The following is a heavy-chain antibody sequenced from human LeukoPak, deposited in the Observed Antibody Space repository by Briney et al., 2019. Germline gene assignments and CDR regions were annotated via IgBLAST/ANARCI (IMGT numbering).Heavy chain of an antibody. V-gene: IGHV3-74*01. D-gene: IGHD5-24*01. Sequence: GGSLRLSCAASGFTFSSYWIHWVRPVPGKGLVWVSRIKDGGTTTDYADSVKGRFTISRDDAKNTLYLQMNSLRAEDTAVYYCTTIRPGYWGRGTLVTVSS. J-gene: IGHJ4*02. CDR1: GFTFSSYW. CDR2: IKDGGTTT. CDR3: TTIRPGY.